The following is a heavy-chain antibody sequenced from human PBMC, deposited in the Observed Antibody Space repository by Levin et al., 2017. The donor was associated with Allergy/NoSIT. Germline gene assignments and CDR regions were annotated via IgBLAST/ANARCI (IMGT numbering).Heavy chain of an antibody. CDR1: GGSISSGGYY. CDR2: IYYSGST. J-gene: IGHJ4*02. CDR3: ARVPMDSNSPWNVSFDY. D-gene: IGHD4-11*01. Sequence: SETLSLTCTVSGGSISSGGYYWSWIRQHPGKGLEWIGYIYYSGSTYYNPSLKSRVTISVDTSKNQFSLKLSSVTAADTAVYYCARVPMDSNSPWNVSFDYWGQGTLVTVSS. V-gene: IGHV4-31*03.